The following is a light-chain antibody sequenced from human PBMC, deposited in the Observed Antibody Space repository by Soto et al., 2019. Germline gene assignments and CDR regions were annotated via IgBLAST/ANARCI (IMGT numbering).Light chain of an antibody. CDR3: QQRSNWPQIT. J-gene: IGKJ5*01. V-gene: IGKV3-11*01. CDR1: QSVSSY. CDR2: DAS. Sequence: EIVLTQYTATLSLSPGERATLSCRASQSVSSYLAWYQQNPGQAPRLLIYDASNRATGIPARFSGSGSGTDFTLTVSSLEPEDFAVYYCQQRSNWPQITFGQGTRLEIK.